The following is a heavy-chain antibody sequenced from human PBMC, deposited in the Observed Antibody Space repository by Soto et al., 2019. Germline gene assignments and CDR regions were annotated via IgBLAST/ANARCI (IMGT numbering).Heavy chain of an antibody. D-gene: IGHD3-3*01. Sequence: GGSLRLSCAASGFTFSSHAMSWVRQAPGKGLEWVSAISGSGGSTYYADSVKGRFTISRDNSKNTLYLQMNSLRAEDTAVYNCAKEASTDYYFWSGFFGGYYYYMDAWGKGTTVTVSS. CDR1: GFTFSSHA. CDR3: AKEASTDYYFWSGFFGGYYYYMDA. CDR2: ISGSGGST. V-gene: IGHV3-23*01. J-gene: IGHJ6*03.